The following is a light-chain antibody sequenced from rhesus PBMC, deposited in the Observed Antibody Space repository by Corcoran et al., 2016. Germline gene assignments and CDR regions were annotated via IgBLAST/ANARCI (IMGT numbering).Light chain of an antibody. CDR2: GAS. V-gene: IGKV3-10*01. Sequence: QVILTQSPATLSLSPGERATLSCRASQSVDNYIAWYQQKPGQAPRLLSYGASSRATGLPDRFSGSGYGTDFTLTISSMEPEDVGVYHCYQHSTGYRTFGQGTKVEIK. CDR3: YQHSTGYRT. CDR1: QSVDNY. J-gene: IGKJ1*01.